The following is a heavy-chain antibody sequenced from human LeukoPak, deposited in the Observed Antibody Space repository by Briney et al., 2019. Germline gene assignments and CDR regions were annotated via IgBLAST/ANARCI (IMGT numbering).Heavy chain of an antibody. D-gene: IGHD3-9*01. V-gene: IGHV4-59*01. CDR3: ARARYVNSFYAFDI. CDR2: LSKSGNT. Sequence: SETLSLTCAVSGGSISSYYWSWIRLPPGKGLEWIGYLSKSGNTNYSPSLKSRVTIFGDTSKNQFFLKLSSVTAADTAVYYCARARYVNSFYAFDIWGQGTLVTVSS. J-gene: IGHJ3*02. CDR1: GGSISSYY.